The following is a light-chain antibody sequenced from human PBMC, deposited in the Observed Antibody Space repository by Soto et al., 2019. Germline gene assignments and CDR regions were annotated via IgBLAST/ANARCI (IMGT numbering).Light chain of an antibody. CDR2: DAS. V-gene: IGKV1-5*01. Sequence: DIQMTQSPSTLSASIGDRVTITCRASQSISRWLAWYQQKPGKAPKLLIYDASSLETGVPSKFSRSGSETEVTLTISNLRAEEFATYCSQQYNSCGTCDQGMKVEVK. CDR3: QQYNSCGT. J-gene: IGKJ1*01. CDR1: QSISRW.